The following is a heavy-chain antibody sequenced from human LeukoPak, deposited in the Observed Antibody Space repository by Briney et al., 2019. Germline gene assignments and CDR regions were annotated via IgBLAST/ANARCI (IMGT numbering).Heavy chain of an antibody. V-gene: IGHV1-69*02. Sequence: SVKVSCKASGGTFSSYTIIWVRQAPGQGLEWMGRIIPILGIANYAQKFQGIVTITADKSMSRAYMELSSLRSEDTAVYYCARAGIAVAHGVFDYYYYMDVWGKGTTVTVSS. CDR3: ARAGIAVAHGVFDYYYYMDV. CDR1: GGTFSSYT. D-gene: IGHD6-19*01. CDR2: IIPILGIA. J-gene: IGHJ6*03.